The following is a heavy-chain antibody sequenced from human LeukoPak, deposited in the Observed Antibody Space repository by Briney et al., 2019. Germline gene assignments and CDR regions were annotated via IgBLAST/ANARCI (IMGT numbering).Heavy chain of an antibody. J-gene: IGHJ3*02. V-gene: IGHV4-34*01. CDR3: ARGRYDFWSGYRMRAFDI. Sequence: SETLSLTCAVYGGSFSGYYWSWIRQPPGEGLEWIGEINHSGSTNYNPSLKSRVTISVDTSKNQFSLKLSSVTAADTAVYYCARGRYDFWSGYRMRAFDIWGQGTMVTVSS. D-gene: IGHD3-3*01. CDR1: GGSFSGYY. CDR2: INHSGST.